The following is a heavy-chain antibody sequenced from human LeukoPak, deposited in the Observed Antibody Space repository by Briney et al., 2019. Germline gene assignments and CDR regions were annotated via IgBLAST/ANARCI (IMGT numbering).Heavy chain of an antibody. J-gene: IGHJ4*02. CDR2: ISGNGGST. Sequence: GGSLRDSSVPPGFSPSSATICWVRPAPREGVWRVSPISGNGGSTYYADSVKGRFTISRDNSKNTLYLQMNSLRAEDTAVYYCAKGLNYDILTGYSPLDYWGQGTLVTVSS. CDR1: GFSPSSAT. CDR3: AKGLNYDILTGYSPLDY. V-gene: IGHV3-23*01. D-gene: IGHD3-9*01.